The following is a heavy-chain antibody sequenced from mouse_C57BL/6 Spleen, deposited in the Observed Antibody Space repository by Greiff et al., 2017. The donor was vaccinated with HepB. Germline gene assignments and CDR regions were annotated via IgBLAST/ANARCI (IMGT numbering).Heavy chain of an antibody. V-gene: IGHV5-6*02. Sequence: EVMLVESGGDLVKPGGSLKLSCAASGFTFSSYGMSWVRQTPDKRLEWVATISSGGSYTYYPDSVKGRFTISRDNAKNTLYLQMSSLKSEDAAMYYCASRGYYFDYWGQGTTLTVSS. CDR1: GFTFSSYG. CDR2: ISSGGSYT. CDR3: ASRGYYFDY. J-gene: IGHJ2*01.